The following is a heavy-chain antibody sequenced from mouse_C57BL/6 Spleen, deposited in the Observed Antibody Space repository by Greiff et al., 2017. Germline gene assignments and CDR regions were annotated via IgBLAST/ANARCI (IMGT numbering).Heavy chain of an antibody. CDR2: IYPGSGNT. D-gene: IGHD1-1*01. V-gene: IGHV1-76*01. J-gene: IGHJ2*01. CDR1: GYTFTDYY. Sequence: VQLQQSGAELVRPGASVKLSCKASGYTFTDYYINWVKQRPGQGLEWIARIYPGSGNTYYNEKFKGKATLTAEKSSSTAYMQLSSLTSEDSAVYFCARGDYYYGSSDYWGKGTTLTVSS. CDR3: ARGDYYYGSSDY.